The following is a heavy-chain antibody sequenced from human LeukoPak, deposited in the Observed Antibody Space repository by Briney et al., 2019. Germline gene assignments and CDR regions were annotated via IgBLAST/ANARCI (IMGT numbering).Heavy chain of an antibody. CDR2: IYSGGST. D-gene: IGHD5-24*01. CDR1: GFTFSSYA. J-gene: IGHJ4*02. V-gene: IGHV3-53*01. CDR3: ARESRDGYNFDY. Sequence: GGSLRLSCAASGFTFSSYAMSWVRQAPGKGLEWVSVIYSGGSTYYADSVKGRFTISRDNSKNTLYLQMNSLRAEDTAVYYCARESRDGYNFDYWGQGTLVTVSS.